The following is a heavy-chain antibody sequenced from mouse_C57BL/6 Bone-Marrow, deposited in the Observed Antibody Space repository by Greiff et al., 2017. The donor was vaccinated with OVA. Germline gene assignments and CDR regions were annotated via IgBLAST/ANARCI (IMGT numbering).Heavy chain of an antibody. CDR1: GFTFSSYA. CDR2: ISDGGSYT. V-gene: IGHV5-4*01. J-gene: IGHJ2*01. CDR3: ARGYYYGSSYYFDY. D-gene: IGHD1-1*01. Sequence: EVHLVESGGGLVKPGGSLKLSCAASGFTFSSYAMSWVRQTPEKRLEWVATISDGGSYTYYPANVKGRFTISRDNAKNNLYLQMSHLKSEDTAMYYCARGYYYGSSYYFDYWGQGTTLTVSS.